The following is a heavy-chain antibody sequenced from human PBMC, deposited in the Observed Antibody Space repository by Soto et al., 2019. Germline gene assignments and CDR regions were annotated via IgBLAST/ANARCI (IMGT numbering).Heavy chain of an antibody. Sequence: QVQLVESGGGVVQPGRSLRLSCAASGFSFNTFGIHWVRQAPGKGLEWVALISDDGRNKYFADSVKGRFTISRDNSNNTLYLQRNSLRAEDTAGYYGAKDWGHGDDVGDNWGQGTLVIVSS. CDR3: AKDWGHGDDVGDN. V-gene: IGHV3-30*18. CDR1: GFSFNTFG. D-gene: IGHD4-17*01. J-gene: IGHJ4*02. CDR2: ISDDGRNK.